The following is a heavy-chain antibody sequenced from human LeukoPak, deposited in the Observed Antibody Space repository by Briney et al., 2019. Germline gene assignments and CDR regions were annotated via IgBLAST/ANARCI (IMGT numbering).Heavy chain of an antibody. J-gene: IGHJ4*02. CDR1: GGSISSSNW. CDR2: IYHSGST. V-gene: IGHV4-4*02. Sequence: PSGTLSLTCAVSGGSISSSNWWSWVRQPPGKGLEWIGEIYHSGSTNYNPSLKSRVTISVDKSKNQFSLKLSSVTAADTAVYYCARGVPPYVWGSYRHYYFDYWGQGTLVTVSS. CDR3: ARGVPPYVWGSYRHYYFDY. D-gene: IGHD3-16*02.